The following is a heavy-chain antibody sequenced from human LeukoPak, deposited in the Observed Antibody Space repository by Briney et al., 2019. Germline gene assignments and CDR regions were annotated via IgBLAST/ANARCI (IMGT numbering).Heavy chain of an antibody. Sequence: ASVKVSCKASGGSLNNYAITWVRQAPGQGLEWMGRIIPILGTADYARRFQGRVTITADASTEIAYMGLSSLISDDTAVYYCARARDNSFHTWGQGTLVTVSS. J-gene: IGHJ5*02. V-gene: IGHV1-69*11. CDR1: GGSLNNYA. D-gene: IGHD6-6*01. CDR3: ARARDNSFHT. CDR2: IIPILGTA.